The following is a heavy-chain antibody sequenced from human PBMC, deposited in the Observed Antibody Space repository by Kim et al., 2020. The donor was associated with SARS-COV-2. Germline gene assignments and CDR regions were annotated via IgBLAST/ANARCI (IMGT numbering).Heavy chain of an antibody. D-gene: IGHD5-18*01. CDR1: GDSVSSTNIA. CDR2: TYYRSKWFH. Sequence: SQTLSLTCAISGDSVSSTNIAWNWIRQSPSRGLEWLGRTYYRSKWFHDYALSVKSRITINPDTSENQFSLHLESVTPDDTAVYYCARGFSYGTFDFWGQGSLVTVSS. CDR3: ARGFSYGTFDF. J-gene: IGHJ4*02. V-gene: IGHV6-1*01.